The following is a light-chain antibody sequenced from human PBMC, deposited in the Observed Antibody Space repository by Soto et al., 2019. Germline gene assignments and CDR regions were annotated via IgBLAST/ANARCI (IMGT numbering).Light chain of an antibody. CDR2: EVN. Sequence: QSALTQPASVSGSPGQSITISCTGTSSNVGSYKLVSWYQQHPGKAPKLMIFEVNKRPSGVSNRFSGSKSGNTASLTISGLQAEDEADYYCSSYTSSTTQVFGGGTKLTVL. J-gene: IGLJ3*02. V-gene: IGLV2-14*02. CDR1: SSNVGSYKL. CDR3: SSYTSSTTQV.